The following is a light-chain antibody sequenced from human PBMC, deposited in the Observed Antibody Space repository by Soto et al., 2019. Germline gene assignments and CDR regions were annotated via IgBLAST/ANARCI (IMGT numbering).Light chain of an antibody. Sequence: DIQMTQSPSSLSASVGDRVTISCRASQTISTYLHWYQHKPGRAPRLLISDVSTLQSGVPGRFRGSGSGTEFTLTISSLQPDDFATYYCQHYNSYSEAFGRGTKVDIK. V-gene: IGKV1-5*01. CDR1: QTISTY. CDR3: QHYNSYSEA. CDR2: DVS. J-gene: IGKJ1*01.